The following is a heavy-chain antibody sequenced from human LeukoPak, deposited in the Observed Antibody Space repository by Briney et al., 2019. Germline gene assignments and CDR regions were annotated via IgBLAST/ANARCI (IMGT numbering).Heavy chain of an antibody. Sequence: SETLSLTCTVSGGSISSGSYYWSWIRQPAGKGLEWIGRIYTSGSTNYNPSLKSRVTISVDPSENQFSLKLSSVAAADTAVYYCAREGPYYDFWSGNYYFDYWGQGTLVTVSS. CDR2: IYTSGST. CDR3: AREGPYYDFWSGNYYFDY. D-gene: IGHD3-3*01. CDR1: GGSISSGSYY. V-gene: IGHV4-61*02. J-gene: IGHJ4*02.